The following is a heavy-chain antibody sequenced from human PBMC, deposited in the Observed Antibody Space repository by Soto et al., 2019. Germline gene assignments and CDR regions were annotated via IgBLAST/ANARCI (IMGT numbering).Heavy chain of an antibody. CDR3: ARDRYCSGGSCYPSSWFDP. CDR2: ISAYNGNT. CDR1: GYTFTSYG. V-gene: IGHV1-18*01. J-gene: IGHJ5*02. D-gene: IGHD2-15*01. Sequence: QVQLVQSGAEVKKPGASVKVSCKASGYTFTSYGISWVRQAPGQGLEWMGWISAYNGNTNYAQKLQGRVTMTTDTSTSTAYMELRSRRSDDTAVYYCARDRYCSGGSCYPSSWFDPWGQGTLVTVSS.